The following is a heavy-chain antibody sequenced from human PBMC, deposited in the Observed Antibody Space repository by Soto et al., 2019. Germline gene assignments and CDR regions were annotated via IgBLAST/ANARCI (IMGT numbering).Heavy chain of an antibody. J-gene: IGHJ4*02. CDR1: GFTFSSYA. D-gene: IGHD3-3*01. CDR2: ISGSGAST. CDR3: AKEITIFGVVIGPQSRRSY. V-gene: IGHV3-23*01. Sequence: EVQLLESGGGLVQPGGSLRLSCAASGFTFSSYAMSWVRQAPGQGLEWVSAISGSGASTYYADSVKGRFTISRDNSKNTLYLQMKSLRAEDSAVYYCAKEITIFGVVIGPQSRRSYWGQGTLVTVSS.